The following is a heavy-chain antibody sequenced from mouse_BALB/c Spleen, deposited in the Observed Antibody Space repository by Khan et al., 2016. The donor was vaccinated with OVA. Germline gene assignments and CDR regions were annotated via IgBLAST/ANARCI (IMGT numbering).Heavy chain of an antibody. D-gene: IGHD2-14*01. Sequence: QVQLKQSGPELARPSDSVTISCKASGYTFTSYTMHWVKQRPGQGLEWMGYINTSNGYTNYNHQFKDKATLNADKSDRTAYLQLSRLNSEDSEDTYCESGGAEYRYDDWFAFWGQGTLVTVSA. CDR3: ESGGAEYRYDDWFAF. CDR1: GYTFTSYT. V-gene: IGHV1-4*01. CDR2: INTSNGYT. J-gene: IGHJ3*01.